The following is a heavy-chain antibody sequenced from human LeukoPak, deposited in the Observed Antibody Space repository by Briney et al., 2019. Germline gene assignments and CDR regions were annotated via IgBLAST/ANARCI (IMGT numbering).Heavy chain of an antibody. Sequence: PSETLSLTCAVYGGSFSGYYWSWIRQPPGKGLEWIGEINHSGSTNYNPSLKSRVTISVDTSKNRFSLKLSSVTAADTAVYYCAREAYYDILTGYPIGPYYFDYWGQGTLVTVSS. CDR3: AREAYYDILTGYPIGPYYFDY. D-gene: IGHD3-9*01. CDR1: GGSFSGYY. V-gene: IGHV4-34*01. CDR2: INHSGST. J-gene: IGHJ4*02.